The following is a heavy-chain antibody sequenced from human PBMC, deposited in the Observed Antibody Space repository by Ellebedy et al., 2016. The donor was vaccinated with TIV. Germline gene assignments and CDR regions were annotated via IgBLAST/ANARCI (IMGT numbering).Heavy chain of an antibody. Sequence: GGSLRLSXAASGFTFTNYAMAWVRQVPGEGLEWVSSIFPYGNTYDTNSVRGRFTLSRDDPKSTVYLQMSDLRAEDTAIYYCAKYATHNGMFYLDTWGQGTLVTVSS. J-gene: IGHJ5*02. V-gene: IGHV3-23*01. D-gene: IGHD1-26*01. CDR2: IFPYGNT. CDR1: GFTFTNYA. CDR3: AKYATHNGMFYLDT.